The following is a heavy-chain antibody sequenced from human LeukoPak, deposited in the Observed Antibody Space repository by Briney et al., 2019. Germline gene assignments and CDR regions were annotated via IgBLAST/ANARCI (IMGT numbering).Heavy chain of an antibody. Sequence: ASVKVSCKASGYTFLHHDINWVRQVTGQGVECMAWVSPNSGNTGYAQKFKGRVTLTIDTSINTAYMELSSLRSEDTGVYYCARINGRGNGWLRPLDYWGQGTLVTVPS. D-gene: IGHD6-19*01. CDR2: VSPNSGNT. CDR1: GYTFLHHD. CDR3: ARINGRGNGWLRPLDY. J-gene: IGHJ4*02. V-gene: IGHV1-8*01.